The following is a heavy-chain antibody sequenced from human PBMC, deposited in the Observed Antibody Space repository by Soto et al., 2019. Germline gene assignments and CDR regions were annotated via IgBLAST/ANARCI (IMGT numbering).Heavy chain of an antibody. D-gene: IGHD3-10*01. J-gene: IGHJ5*02. CDR1: GGSISSYY. Sequence: QVQLQESGPGLVKPSETLSLTCTVSGGSISSYYWSWIRQPPGKGLEWIGYIYYSGSTNYNPSLKSRVTISVDTSKNQFSLTLSSVTAADTAVYYCASAKGSGSYYPSPGRRWFDPWGQGTLVTVSS. CDR2: IYYSGST. CDR3: ASAKGSGSYYPSPGRRWFDP. V-gene: IGHV4-59*01.